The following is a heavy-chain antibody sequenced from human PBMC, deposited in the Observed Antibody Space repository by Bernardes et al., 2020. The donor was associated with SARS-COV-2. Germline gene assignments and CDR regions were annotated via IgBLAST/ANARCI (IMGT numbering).Heavy chain of an antibody. D-gene: IGHD2-8*01. V-gene: IGHV4-59*01. Sequence: SETLSLTCTVSGGSISSYYWSWIRQPPGKGLEWIGYIYYSGSTNYNPSLKSRVTISVDTSKNQFSLKLSSVTAADTAVYYCARVNHCTNGVCYMVLPWFDPWGQGTLVTVSS. J-gene: IGHJ5*02. CDR1: GGSISSYY. CDR2: IYYSGST. CDR3: ARVNHCTNGVCYMVLPWFDP.